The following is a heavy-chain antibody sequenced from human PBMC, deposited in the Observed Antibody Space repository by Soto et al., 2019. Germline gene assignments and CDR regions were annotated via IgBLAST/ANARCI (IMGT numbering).Heavy chain of an antibody. CDR1: GGSISSGGYY. CDR2: IYYSGST. Sequence: QVQLQESGPGLVKPSQTLSLTCTVSGGSISSGGYYWSWIRQHPGKGLEWIGYIYYSGSTYCNPSLKSRVTISVDTSKNQFSLKLSSVTAADTAVYYCARVSPRGITMVRGVITRSPYFDYWGQGTLVTVSS. J-gene: IGHJ4*02. CDR3: ARVSPRGITMVRGVITRSPYFDY. V-gene: IGHV4-31*03. D-gene: IGHD3-10*01.